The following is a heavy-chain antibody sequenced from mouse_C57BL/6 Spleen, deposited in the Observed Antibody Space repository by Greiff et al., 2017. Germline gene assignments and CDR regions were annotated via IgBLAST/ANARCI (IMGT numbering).Heavy chain of an antibody. CDR2: ISNGGGST. D-gene: IGHD1-1*01. V-gene: IGHV5-12*01. CDR1: GFTFSDYY. Sequence: EVQLVESGGGLVQPGGSLKLSCAASGFTFSDYYMYWVRQTPEKRLEWVAYISNGGGSTYYPDTVKGRFTISRDNAKNTLYLQMSRLKSEDTAMYYCARLYGSSLAWFAYWGQGTLVTVSA. CDR3: ARLYGSSLAWFAY. J-gene: IGHJ3*01.